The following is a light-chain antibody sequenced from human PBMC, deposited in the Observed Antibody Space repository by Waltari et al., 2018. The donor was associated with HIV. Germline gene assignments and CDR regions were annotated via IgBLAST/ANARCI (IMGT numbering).Light chain of an antibody. CDR3: QSTDSSGTYWV. J-gene: IGLJ3*02. CDR1: ALPNQF. Sequence: SYELTQPPSVSVSPGQTARITCSGDALPNQFAYWYQRKEGQAPFLVIYKDIERPSGIPERCSASSSGTTVTLTISGVQAEDEGDYYCQSTDSSGTYWVFGGGTKLTVL. CDR2: KDI. V-gene: IGLV3-25*03.